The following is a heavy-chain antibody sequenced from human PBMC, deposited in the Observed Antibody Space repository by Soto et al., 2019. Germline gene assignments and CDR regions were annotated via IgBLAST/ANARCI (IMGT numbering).Heavy chain of an antibody. CDR3: SKDLPYYAFWIGYYSYGMDV. J-gene: IGHJ6*02. Sequence: PGGSLRLSCAASGFTFRSYAITWVRQAPGKGLEWVSAISGSGGSTYYADAVKGRFTISRDNSKNTPYLQMNSLRAEDPAVYYCSKDLPYYAFWIGYYSYGMDVWGQGTTVTVSS. CDR1: GFTFRSYA. V-gene: IGHV3-23*01. D-gene: IGHD3-3*01. CDR2: ISGSGGST.